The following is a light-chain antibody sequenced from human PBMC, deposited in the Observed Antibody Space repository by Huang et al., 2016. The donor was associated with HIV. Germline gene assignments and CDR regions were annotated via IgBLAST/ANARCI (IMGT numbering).Light chain of an antibody. J-gene: IGKJ2*02. V-gene: IGKV4-1*01. CDR1: QNILFSSTNRNY. CDR2: WAT. CDR3: QQYYSTPCT. Sequence: IVMTQSPDSLTVSLGDRATFECRSSQNILFSSTNRNYLAWYQQKPGQSPKLSVYWATARESGVPDRFTGSGSETDFTLTIDNVKAEDVAMYYCQQYYSTPCTFGQGTRLEI.